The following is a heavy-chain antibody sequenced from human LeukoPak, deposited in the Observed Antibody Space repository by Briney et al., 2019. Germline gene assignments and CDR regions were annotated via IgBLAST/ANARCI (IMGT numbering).Heavy chain of an antibody. CDR1: GFPFNSFW. Sequence: PGGSLRLSYAASGFPFNSFWMHWVRQAPGKGLVWVSDMNEYSTTIRYADSVKGRSTISRDNAKSILYLQMNNLRAEDTAMYFCARGGVNPVDHWGQGTLVTVSS. J-gene: IGHJ4*02. CDR2: MNEYSTTI. D-gene: IGHD1-14*01. CDR3: ARGGVNPVDH. V-gene: IGHV3-74*01.